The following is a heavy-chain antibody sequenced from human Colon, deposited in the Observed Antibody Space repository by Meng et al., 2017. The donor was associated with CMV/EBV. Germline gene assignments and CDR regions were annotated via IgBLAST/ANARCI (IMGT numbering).Heavy chain of an antibody. D-gene: IGHD3-10*01. J-gene: IGHJ4*02. CDR3: VGHQGGPREGVHLV. V-gene: IGHV3-30*02. CDR1: EFIIHDYG. CDR2: IDINGQNR. Sequence: GGSLRLSCAAPEFIIHDYGIHWLRQAPGKGLVWLSFIDINGQNRYNVDIVKGRFTVSKDKSKNTVFLQMNSLKVEDTAVYFCVGHQGGPREGVHLVWGQGTLVTVSS.